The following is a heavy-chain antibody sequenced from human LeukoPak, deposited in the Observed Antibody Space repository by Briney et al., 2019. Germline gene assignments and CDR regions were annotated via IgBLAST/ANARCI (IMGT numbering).Heavy chain of an antibody. CDR2: IYYSGST. Sequence: SQILSLTCTVSGGSISSGGYYWSWIRQHPGKGLEWIGYIYYSGSTYYNPSLKSRVTISVDTSKNQFSLKLSSVTAADTAVCYCARTAIQWSRPRYFDYWGQGTLVTVSS. CDR3: ARTAIQWSRPRYFDY. J-gene: IGHJ4*02. V-gene: IGHV4-31*03. CDR1: GGSISSGGYY. D-gene: IGHD2-15*01.